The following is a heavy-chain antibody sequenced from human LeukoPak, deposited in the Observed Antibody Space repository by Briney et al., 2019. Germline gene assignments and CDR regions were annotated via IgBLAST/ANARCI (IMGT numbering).Heavy chain of an antibody. J-gene: IGHJ6*03. V-gene: IGHV4-38-2*02. D-gene: IGHD5-12*01. CDR1: GYSISGGFY. CDR3: VRDGGSGYATYYYMDV. Sequence: PSGTLSLTCSVSGYSISGGFYWGWIRQPPGKGLEWIGNIHHSGTTYYNPSLKSRVTISVDTSKDQLSLKLRSVSAADTAIYYCVRDGGSGYATYYYMDVWGKGTTVTVSS. CDR2: IHHSGTT.